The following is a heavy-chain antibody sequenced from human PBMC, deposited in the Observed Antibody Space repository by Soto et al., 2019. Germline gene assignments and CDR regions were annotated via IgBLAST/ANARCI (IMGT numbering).Heavy chain of an antibody. CDR3: AIGHWLGK. CDR2: IKQDGNEK. V-gene: IGHV3-7*01. Sequence: EVQLVDSGGALVQPGESLRRSCAASGFTFSDYLMTWVRQAPGKGLEWVATIKQDGNEKYYVDSVKGRFTISRDNAKNSLYLQLIALGAEDTAVYYCAIGHWLGKWGQGTLVTVSS. J-gene: IGHJ4*02. CDR1: GFTFSDYL. D-gene: IGHD6-19*01.